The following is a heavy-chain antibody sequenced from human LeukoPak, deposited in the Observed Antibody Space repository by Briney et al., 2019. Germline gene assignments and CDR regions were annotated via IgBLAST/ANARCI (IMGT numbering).Heavy chain of an antibody. J-gene: IGHJ4*02. V-gene: IGHV3-21*01. Sequence: GGSLRLSCEASGFTFNNFGMHWVRQAPGKGLEWVSAISGSGGSTYYADSVKGRFTISRDNAKNSLYLQMNSLRAEDTAVYYCARDLLPYGSAQLETPYFDYWGQGTLVTVSS. CDR1: GFTFNNFG. D-gene: IGHD3-10*01. CDR2: ISGSGGST. CDR3: ARDLLPYGSAQLETPYFDY.